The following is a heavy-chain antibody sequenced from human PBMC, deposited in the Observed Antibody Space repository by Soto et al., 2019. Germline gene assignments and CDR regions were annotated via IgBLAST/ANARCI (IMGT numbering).Heavy chain of an antibody. CDR3: ARHSGYDYVFDH. CDR1: GYTFTGYY. D-gene: IGHD5-12*01. Sequence: ASVKVSCKASGYTFTGYYIHWVRQAPGQGLEWMGWINPNNGDTHYAQKFQGRVTMTRDTSTSTAYMELSSLRFDDTAVYYCARHSGYDYVFDHWGQGTLVTVSS. J-gene: IGHJ4*02. CDR2: INPNNGDT. V-gene: IGHV1-2*02.